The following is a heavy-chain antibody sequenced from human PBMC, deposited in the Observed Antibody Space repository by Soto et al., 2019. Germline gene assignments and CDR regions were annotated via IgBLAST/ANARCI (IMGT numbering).Heavy chain of an antibody. CDR1: GFTFSSYG. Sequence: QVQLVESGGGVVQPGRSLRLSCAASGFTFSSYGMHWVRQAPGKGLEWVAVISYDGSNKYYADSVKGRFTISRDNSKNTLYLQMNSLRAEDTAVYYCAKDSRIVVVTAPLDYWGQGTLFTVSS. J-gene: IGHJ4*02. CDR2: ISYDGSNK. D-gene: IGHD2-21*02. V-gene: IGHV3-30*18. CDR3: AKDSRIVVVTAPLDY.